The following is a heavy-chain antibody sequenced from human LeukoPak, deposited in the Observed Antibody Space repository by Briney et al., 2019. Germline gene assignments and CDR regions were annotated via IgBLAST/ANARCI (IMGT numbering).Heavy chain of an antibody. CDR3: ARVLRPEMTPKYYYDSSGYSLPNPYFDY. D-gene: IGHD3-22*01. CDR2: IYYSGST. CDR1: GGSISSYY. V-gene: IGHV4-59*01. Sequence: PSEPLSLICTVAGGSISSYYWSWIRQPPGKGLEWIGYIYYSGSTNYNPSLKGRVTISVDTPKNQCSLKLSSVTAADTAVYYCARVLRPEMTPKYYYDSSGYSLPNPYFDYWGQGTLVTVSS. J-gene: IGHJ4*02.